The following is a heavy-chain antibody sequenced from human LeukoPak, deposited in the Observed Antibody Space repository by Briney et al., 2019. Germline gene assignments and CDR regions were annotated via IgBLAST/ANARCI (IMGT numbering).Heavy chain of an antibody. D-gene: IGHD6-13*01. CDR1: GFTVSSNS. CDR3: ATGIAAAGTYWYFDL. J-gene: IGHJ2*01. Sequence: PGGSLRLSCTVSGFTVSSNSMSWVRQAPGKGLEWVSFIYSGGNTHYSDSVKGRFTISRDNSKNTLYLQMNSLRAEDTAVYYCATGIAAAGTYWYFDLWGRGTLVTVSS. CDR2: IYSGGNT. V-gene: IGHV3-53*01.